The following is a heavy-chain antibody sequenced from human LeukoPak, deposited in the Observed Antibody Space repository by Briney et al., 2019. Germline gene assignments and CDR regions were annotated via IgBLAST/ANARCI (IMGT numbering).Heavy chain of an antibody. CDR3: ARGAFGGVIARGSFDY. D-gene: IGHD3-16*02. CDR1: GFTFSSYG. Sequence: GGSLRLSCAASGFTFSSYGMHWVRQAPGKGLEWVAVISYDGSNKYYADSVKGRFTISRDNAKNSLYLQMDSLRAEDTAVYYCARGAFGGVIARGSFDYWGQGTLVTVSS. V-gene: IGHV3-30*03. J-gene: IGHJ4*02. CDR2: ISYDGSNK.